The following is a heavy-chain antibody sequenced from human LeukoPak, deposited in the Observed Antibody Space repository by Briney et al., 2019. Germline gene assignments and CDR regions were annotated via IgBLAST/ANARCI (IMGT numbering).Heavy chain of an antibody. Sequence: ASVKVSCKASGYTFTSYDINWARQATGQGLEWMGWMNPNSGNTGYAQKFQGRVTITRNTSISTAYMELSSLRSEDTAVYYCARGLGRYCSSTSCHGGGDYWGQGTLVTVSS. D-gene: IGHD2-2*01. CDR1: GYTFTSYD. CDR2: MNPNSGNT. CDR3: ARGLGRYCSSTSCHGGGDY. J-gene: IGHJ4*02. V-gene: IGHV1-8*03.